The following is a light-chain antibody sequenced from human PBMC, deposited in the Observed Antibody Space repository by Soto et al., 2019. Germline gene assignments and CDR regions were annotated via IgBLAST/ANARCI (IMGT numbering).Light chain of an antibody. V-gene: IGKV1-5*01. Sequence: DIQMTQSPSTLSASVGDTATITCRASQTISGWLAWYQQRPGKAPNLLIFDASTLESGVPSRFSGSGSGTTFTLTISSLQPDDFATYYCQHYNSYSEAFGQGTKVDI. CDR2: DAS. CDR3: QHYNSYSEA. CDR1: QTISGW. J-gene: IGKJ1*01.